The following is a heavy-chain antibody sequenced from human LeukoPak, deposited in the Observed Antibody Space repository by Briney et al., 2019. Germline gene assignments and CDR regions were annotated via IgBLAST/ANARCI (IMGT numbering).Heavy chain of an antibody. CDR3: ARKCSSAVCYMY. J-gene: IGHJ4*02. CDR2: IYYSGTT. Sequence: SETLSLTCTVSGTSISGHYWSWIRQPPGKGLEWIGYIYYSGTTNYNPSLRSRVTISIDTSRTQFSLNLTSVTAADTAVYYCARKCSSAVCYMYWGQGTLVTVSA. D-gene: IGHD2-8*01. CDR1: GTSISGHY. V-gene: IGHV4-59*11.